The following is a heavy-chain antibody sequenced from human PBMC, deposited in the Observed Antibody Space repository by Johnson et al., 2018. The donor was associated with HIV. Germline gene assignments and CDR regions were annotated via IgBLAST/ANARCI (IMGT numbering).Heavy chain of an antibody. J-gene: IGHJ3*02. CDR1: GFTFSSSW. D-gene: IGHD2/OR15-2a*01. V-gene: IGHV3-52*01. CDR3: AKEPFYGGNDAFDI. Sequence: VQLVESGGGLVKPGGSLRLSCAASGFTFSSSWMHWVCQAPEKGLEWVADIKCDGSEKYYVDSVKGRLTISRDNSKNTLYLQMNSLRAEDTAVYYCAKEPFYGGNDAFDIWGQGTMVTVSS. CDR2: IKCDGSEK.